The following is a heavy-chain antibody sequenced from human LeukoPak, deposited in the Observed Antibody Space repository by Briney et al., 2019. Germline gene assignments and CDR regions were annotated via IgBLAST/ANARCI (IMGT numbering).Heavy chain of an antibody. J-gene: IGHJ4*02. D-gene: IGHD2-15*01. CDR2: IFHSGST. CDR3: ASATYSDY. Sequence: SETLSLTCAVSGGSISTSNWWSWVRQPPGKGLEWIGEIFHSGSTSYNPSLKGRVTILLDRSKNQFSLELNSVTAADTAVYYCASATYSDYWGQGTLVTVSS. CDR1: GGSISTSNW. V-gene: IGHV4-4*02.